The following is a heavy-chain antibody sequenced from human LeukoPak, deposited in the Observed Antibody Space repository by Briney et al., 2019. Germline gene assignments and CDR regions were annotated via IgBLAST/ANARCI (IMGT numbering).Heavy chain of an antibody. Sequence: GGSLRLSCVASGFTFSSYAMTWVRQAPGKGLEWVSAIGGSGGSTYYADSVKGRFTISRDNSKNTLYLQMSSLRAEDTAVYYCAKRIQVARGWYGQTYYFDYWGQGTLVTVSS. CDR1: GFTFSSYA. J-gene: IGHJ4*02. CDR3: AKRIQVARGWYGQTYYFDY. V-gene: IGHV3-23*01. D-gene: IGHD6-19*01. CDR2: IGGSGGST.